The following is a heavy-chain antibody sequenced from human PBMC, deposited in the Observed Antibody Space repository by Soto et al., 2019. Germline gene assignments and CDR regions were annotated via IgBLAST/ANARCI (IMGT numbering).Heavy chain of an antibody. Sequence: GGSLRLSCAAPGITFSSYWMSWVRQAPGKGLEWVANIKEDGSEKYYVDSVKGRFTISRDNAKNSLYLQMNSLRAEDTAVYYCARWRAFDIWGQGTMVTVSS. CDR2: IKEDGSEK. J-gene: IGHJ3*02. CDR1: GITFSSYW. CDR3: ARWRAFDI. V-gene: IGHV3-7*01.